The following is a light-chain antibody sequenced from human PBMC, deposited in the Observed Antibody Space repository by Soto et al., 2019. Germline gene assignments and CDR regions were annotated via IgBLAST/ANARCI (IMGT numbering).Light chain of an antibody. CDR1: SSDVGGYNY. V-gene: IGLV2-11*01. J-gene: IGLJ1*01. CDR3: CSYAGSYTYV. Sequence: VLTQPRSVSGSPGRSVTIACTGTSSDVGGYNYVSWYQQHPGKAPKLMIYDVSKRPSGVPDRFSGSKSGNTASLTISGLQAEDEADYYCCSYAGSYTYVFATGTKVTVL. CDR2: DVS.